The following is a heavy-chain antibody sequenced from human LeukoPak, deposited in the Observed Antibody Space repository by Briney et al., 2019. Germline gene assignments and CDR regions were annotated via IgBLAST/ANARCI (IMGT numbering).Heavy chain of an antibody. Sequence: SETLSLTCAVSGGSITGHYWNWIRQTPGLRLDWLGYTSYSRTTIYNSYFKGRATMSIDTSKTHLYLNLTSVTATDTAVYYCAKLGHSDGWYLGAFDIWGQGTTVIVSS. CDR1: GGSITGHY. V-gene: IGHV4-59*08. CDR3: AKLGHSDGWYLGAFDI. J-gene: IGHJ3*02. D-gene: IGHD6-19*01. CDR2: TSYSRTT.